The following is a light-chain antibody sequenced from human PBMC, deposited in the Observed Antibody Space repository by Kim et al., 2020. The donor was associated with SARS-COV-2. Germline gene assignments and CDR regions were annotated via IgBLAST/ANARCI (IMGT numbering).Light chain of an antibody. CDR3: GAWDSSLSGVV. J-gene: IGLJ2*01. CDR1: SSNIAKNS. V-gene: IGLV1-51*01. CDR2: DNN. Sequence: GQWVTISCSGSSSNIAKNSVSWYQQFPGTVPKLLIYDNNNRPSGIPDRFSGSKSGTSATQGITGLQTGDEADYYCGAWDSSLSGVVFGGGTQLTVL.